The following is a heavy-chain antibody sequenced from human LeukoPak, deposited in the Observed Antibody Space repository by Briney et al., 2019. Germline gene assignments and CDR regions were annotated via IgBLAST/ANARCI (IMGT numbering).Heavy chain of an antibody. J-gene: IGHJ6*02. CDR3: VRSNAMDV. CDR1: GFTFSTST. V-gene: IGHV3-48*04. D-gene: IGHD2-8*01. Sequence: GGSLRLSCAASGFTFSTSTMNWVRQAPGKGLEWVSYISSGSSIIYYADSVKGRFTISRDNAKNSLYLQMNSLRAEDTALYYCVRSNAMDVWGQGTTVIVSS. CDR2: ISSGSSII.